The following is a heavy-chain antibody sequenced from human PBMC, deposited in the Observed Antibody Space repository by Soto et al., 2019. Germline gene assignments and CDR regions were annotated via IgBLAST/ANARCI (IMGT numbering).Heavy chain of an antibody. Sequence: SVKVSCKASGGTFSSYAISWVRQAPGQGLEWMGGIIPIFGTTNYAEKFRGRVSITADESTSTAYVELSSPRSEDTAVYYCAGSFKYGSGTFDAFDIWGQGTMVTVSS. V-gene: IGHV1-69*13. D-gene: IGHD3-10*01. J-gene: IGHJ3*02. CDR2: IIPIFGTT. CDR1: GGTFSSYA. CDR3: AGSFKYGSGTFDAFDI.